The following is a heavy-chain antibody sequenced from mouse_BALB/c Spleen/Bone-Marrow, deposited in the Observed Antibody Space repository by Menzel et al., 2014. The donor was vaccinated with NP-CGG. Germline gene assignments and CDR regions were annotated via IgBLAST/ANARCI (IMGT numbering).Heavy chain of an antibody. CDR3: TRDYYGP. J-gene: IGHJ2*01. CDR1: GDSITSGY. D-gene: IGHD1-2*01. V-gene: IGHV3-8*02. Sequence: EVKLQESGPSLVKPSQTLSLPCSVTGDSITSGYWNWIRKFPGNKLEYMGYISYSGNTYYNPSLISRISITRDTSKNXYYLQLNSVTTEDTATYYCTRDYYGPWGQGTTLTVSS. CDR2: ISYSGNT.